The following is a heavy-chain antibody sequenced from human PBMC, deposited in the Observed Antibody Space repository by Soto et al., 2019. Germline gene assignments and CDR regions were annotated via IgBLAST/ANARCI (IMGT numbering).Heavy chain of an antibody. V-gene: IGHV3-15*07. D-gene: IGHD5-12*01. CDR1: SVSNAW. CDR2: IKSKIDGGTT. Sequence: SVSNAWMNWVRQAPGKGLEWVGRIKSKIDGGTTDYAAPVKGRFTISRDDSKNTLYLQMNSLKTEDTAVYYCTSSYIVADYWGQGTLVTVSS. CDR3: TSSYIVADY. J-gene: IGHJ4*02.